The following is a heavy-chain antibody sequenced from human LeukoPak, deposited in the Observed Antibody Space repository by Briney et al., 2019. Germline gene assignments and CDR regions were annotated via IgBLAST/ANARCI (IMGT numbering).Heavy chain of an antibody. CDR1: GGSISSGASD. CDR3: ARAARQGFTMRVEPFFYFDL. Sequence: SETLSLTCTVSGGSISSGASDWGWIRQHPKRGLEWVGYINHSGSTYYNPSLGSRVTMSVDTSKNQFSLKLSSVTAADSAVYYCARAARQGFTMRVEPFFYFDLWGPGTLVTVSS. J-gene: IGHJ2*01. D-gene: IGHD3-22*01. V-gene: IGHV4-31*03. CDR2: INHSGST.